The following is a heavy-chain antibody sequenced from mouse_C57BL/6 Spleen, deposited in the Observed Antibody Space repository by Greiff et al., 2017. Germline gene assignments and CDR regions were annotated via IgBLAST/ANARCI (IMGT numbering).Heavy chain of an antibody. CDR2: ISSGGSYT. V-gene: IGHV5-6*01. CDR1: GFTFSSSG. J-gene: IGHJ2*01. Sequence: EVKLVESGGDLVKPGGSLKLSCAASGFTFSSSGMSWVRQTPDKRLEWVATISSGGSYTYYPDSVKGRFTISRDNAKNTLYLQMSSLKSEDTAMYYCARHETNWDDYWGQGTTLTVSS. CDR3: ARHETNWDDY. D-gene: IGHD4-1*01.